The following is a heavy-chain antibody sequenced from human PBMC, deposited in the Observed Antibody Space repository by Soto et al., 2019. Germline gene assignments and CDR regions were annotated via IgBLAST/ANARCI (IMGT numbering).Heavy chain of an antibody. CDR1: GYTFTSYD. D-gene: IGHD6-13*01. J-gene: IGHJ6*03. CDR3: ARGPGSWYFCDMDV. V-gene: IGHV1-8*01. Sequence: QVQLVQSGAEVKKPGASVKVSCKASGYTFTSYDINWVRQATGQGLEWMGWMNPNSGKTGYAQKFQGRDTITRNTSISTDYMELSSLRSEDTAVYYCARGPGSWYFCDMDVWGKGTTVTVSS. CDR2: MNPNSGKT.